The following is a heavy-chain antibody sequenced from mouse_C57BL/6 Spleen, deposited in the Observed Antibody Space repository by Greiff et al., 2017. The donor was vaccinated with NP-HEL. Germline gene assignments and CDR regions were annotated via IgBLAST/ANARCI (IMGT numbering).Heavy chain of an antibody. CDR1: GYSFTGYY. J-gene: IGHJ2*01. CDR2: INPSTGGT. D-gene: IGHD4-1*01. CDR3: ARSQALGPLFDY. V-gene: IGHV1-42*01. Sequence: EVQLQQSGPELVKPGASVKISCKASGYSFTGYYMNWVKQSPEKSLEWIGEINPSTGGTTYNQKFKAKATLTVDKSSSTAYMQLKSLTSEDSAVYYCARSQALGPLFDYWGQGTTLTVSS.